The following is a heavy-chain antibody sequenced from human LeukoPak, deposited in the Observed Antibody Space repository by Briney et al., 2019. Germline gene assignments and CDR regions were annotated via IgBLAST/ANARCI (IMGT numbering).Heavy chain of an antibody. CDR1: GFTFNDFV. D-gene: IGHD2-21*02. J-gene: IGHJ6*03. CDR3: AKSGLGDHGIFTGRGSPYYYYYLDV. V-gene: IGHV3-43*02. CDR2: ISGDGGTR. Sequence: GGSLRLSCTASGFTFNDFVMQWVRQVPGKSLEWVGLISGDGGTRDYASSVEGRFTISRDNTQKSLFLEMNNLGTEDTALYYCAKSGLGDHGIFTGRGSPYYYYYLDVWGKGPRSSSP.